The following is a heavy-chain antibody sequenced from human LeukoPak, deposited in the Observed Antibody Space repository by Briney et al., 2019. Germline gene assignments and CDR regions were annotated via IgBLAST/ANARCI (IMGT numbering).Heavy chain of an antibody. CDR3: AKTGGTSGWQRGLGY. CDR2: ITDSGDST. D-gene: IGHD6-19*01. CDR1: GFAFSFYA. J-gene: IGHJ4*02. Sequence: GGSLRLSCAASGFAFSFYAMSWVRQAPGKGLEWGSGITDSGDSTYYADSVKGRFTISRDNSKNTLYLQMNSLRAEDTAVYNCAKTGGTSGWQRGLGYWGQGTLVTVSS. V-gene: IGHV3-23*01.